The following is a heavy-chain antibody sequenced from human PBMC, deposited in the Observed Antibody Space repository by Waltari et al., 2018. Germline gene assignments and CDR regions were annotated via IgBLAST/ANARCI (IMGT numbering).Heavy chain of an antibody. D-gene: IGHD2-21*01. Sequence: EVQLVESGGGLVQPGGSLRLSCAASGFTFSSYSMNWVRQAPGKGLEWVANIKQDGSEKYYVDSVKGRFTISRDNAKNSLYLQMNSLRAEDTAVYYCARWIMGIVVVIGGDAFDIWGQGTMVTVSS. CDR3: ARWIMGIVVVIGGDAFDI. V-gene: IGHV3-7*01. J-gene: IGHJ3*02. CDR1: GFTFSSYS. CDR2: IKQDGSEK.